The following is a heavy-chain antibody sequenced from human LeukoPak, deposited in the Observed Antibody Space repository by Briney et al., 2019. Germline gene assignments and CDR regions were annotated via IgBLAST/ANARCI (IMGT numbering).Heavy chain of an antibody. V-gene: IGHV3-74*01. Sequence: PGGSLRLSCAASGFTFRNYWVHWVRQVPGKGLVWVSRINDDGTFTTYADSVKGRFIISRDNAKNTLYLQMNSLRVEDTAVYYCGREILEPGKTLTYWGQGSLITVSS. CDR3: GREILEPGKTLTY. J-gene: IGHJ4*02. CDR1: GFTFRNYW. CDR2: INDDGTFT. D-gene: IGHD1-14*01.